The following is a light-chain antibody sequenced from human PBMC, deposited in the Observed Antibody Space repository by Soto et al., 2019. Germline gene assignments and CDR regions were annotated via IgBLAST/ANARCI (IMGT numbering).Light chain of an antibody. V-gene: IGKV3-15*01. CDR1: QSVSSN. J-gene: IGKJ5*01. CDR2: GAS. CDR3: QQYGTSEII. Sequence: EIVMTQSPATLSVSPGERATLSCRASQSVSSNLAWYQQKPGQAPRLLIYGASTRATGIPARFSGSGSGTEFTLTISSLQSEDFAVYYCQQYGTSEIIFGQGTRLEI.